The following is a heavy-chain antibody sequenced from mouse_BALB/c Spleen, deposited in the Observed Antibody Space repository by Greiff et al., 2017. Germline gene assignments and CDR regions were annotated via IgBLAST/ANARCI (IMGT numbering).Heavy chain of an antibody. CDR1: GYTFTSYY. Sequence: LVESGAELVKPGASVKLSCKASGYTFTSYYMYWVKQRPGQGLEWIGEINPSNGGTNFNEKFKSKATLTVDKSSSTAYMQLSSLTSEDSAVYYCTRGGYYWGQGTTLTVSS. CDR3: TRGGYY. V-gene: IGHV1S81*02. J-gene: IGHJ2*01. CDR2: INPSNGGT.